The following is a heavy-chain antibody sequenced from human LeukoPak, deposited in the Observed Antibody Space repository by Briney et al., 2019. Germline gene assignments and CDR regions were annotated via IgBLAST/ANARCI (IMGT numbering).Heavy chain of an antibody. CDR2: ISYDGTNK. J-gene: IGHJ3*01. V-gene: IGHV3-30*03. CDR3: ARGAPPDL. CDR1: GFTFSNYG. Sequence: GGSLRLSCAASGFTFSNYGMNWVRQAPGKGLEWVAAISYDGTNKYYADPVEGRFTISRDDSKNTLYLQMNSLRPEDTAVFYCARGAPPDLWGQGTMVTVSS.